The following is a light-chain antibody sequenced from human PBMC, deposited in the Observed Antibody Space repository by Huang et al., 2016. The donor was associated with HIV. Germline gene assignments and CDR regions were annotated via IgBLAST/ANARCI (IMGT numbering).Light chain of an antibody. V-gene: IGKV3-11*01. J-gene: IGKJ4*01. CDR2: DTS. Sequence: EVVLTQSPSILSLSLGGTGTISCKASQSVGSYVAWYQQRPGQSPRLLLYDTSNRAAGSPSRFSGSGSGTDFTLTISGLESEDLGVFYCQQRSTWPLTFGGGTKLA. CDR1: QSVGSY. CDR3: QQRSTWPLT.